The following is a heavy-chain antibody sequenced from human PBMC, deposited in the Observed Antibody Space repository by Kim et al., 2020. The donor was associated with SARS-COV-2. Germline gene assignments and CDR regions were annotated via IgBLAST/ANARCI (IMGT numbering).Heavy chain of an antibody. D-gene: IGHD3-22*01. V-gene: IGHV3-23*01. CDR3: AKDPYYYDSSGYPLDY. Sequence: SVKGRFTISRDNSKNTLYLQMNSLRAEDTAVYYCAKDPYYYDSSGYPLDYWGQGTLVTDSS. J-gene: IGHJ4*02.